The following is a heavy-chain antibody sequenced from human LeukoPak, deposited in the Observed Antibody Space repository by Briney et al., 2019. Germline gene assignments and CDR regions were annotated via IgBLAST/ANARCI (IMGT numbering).Heavy chain of an antibody. CDR2: INPNSGGT. V-gene: IGHV1-2*02. CDR3: ARAYPRRVGATFYFDY. D-gene: IGHD1-26*01. J-gene: IGHJ4*02. CDR1: GYTFTGYY. Sequence: ASMKVSCKASGYTFTGYYMHWVRQAPGQGLEWMGWINPNSGGTNYAQKFQGRVTMTRDTSISTAYMELSRLRSDDTAVYYCARAYPRRVGATFYFDYWGQGTLVTVSS.